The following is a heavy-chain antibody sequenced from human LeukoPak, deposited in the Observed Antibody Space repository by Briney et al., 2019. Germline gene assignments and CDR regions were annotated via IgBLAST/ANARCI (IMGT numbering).Heavy chain of an antibody. Sequence: GGSLRLSCAASGFTFSSYAMSWVRQAPGKGLEWVSAISGGGGSTYYADSVKGRFTISRDNSKNTLYLQMNSLRAEDTAVYYCAKDDDYVWGSYRSYFDYWGQGTLVTASS. CDR3: AKDDDYVWGSYRSYFDY. J-gene: IGHJ4*02. D-gene: IGHD3-16*02. CDR2: ISGGGGST. CDR1: GFTFSSYA. V-gene: IGHV3-23*01.